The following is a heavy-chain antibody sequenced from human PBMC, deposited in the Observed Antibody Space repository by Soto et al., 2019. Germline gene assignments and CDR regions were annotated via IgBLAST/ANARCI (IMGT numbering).Heavy chain of an antibody. CDR3: ARVRKEQVGGYNYYGMDV. J-gene: IGHJ6*02. D-gene: IGHD5-18*01. CDR1: GGSIRSYY. V-gene: IGHV4-59*01. Sequence: PSETLSLTCIVSGGSIRSYYWSWIRQPPGKGLDWIGYISHSGSTDYNPSLNSRVTISVDTSKNEFSLRLSSMTAADTAVYYCARVRKEQVGGYNYYGMDVWGQGTTVTVS. CDR2: ISHSGST.